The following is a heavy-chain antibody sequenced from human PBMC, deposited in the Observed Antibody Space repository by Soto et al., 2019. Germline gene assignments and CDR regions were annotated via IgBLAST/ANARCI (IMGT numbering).Heavy chain of an antibody. CDR1: GFTFSSYE. Sequence: ESGGGLVQPGGSLRLSCAASGFTFSSYEMNWVRQAPGKGLEWVSYISSSGSTIYYADSVKGRFTISRDNAKNSLYLQMNSLRAEDTAVYYCARDKYYYDSSGPPASYYYYGMDVWGQGTTVTVSS. CDR2: ISSSGSTI. CDR3: ARDKYYYDSSGPPASYYYYGMDV. V-gene: IGHV3-48*03. D-gene: IGHD3-22*01. J-gene: IGHJ6*02.